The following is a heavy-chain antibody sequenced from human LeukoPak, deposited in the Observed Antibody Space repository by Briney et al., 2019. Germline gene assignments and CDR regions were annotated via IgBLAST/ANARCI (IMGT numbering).Heavy chain of an antibody. CDR3: ASGGSYSGY. D-gene: IGHD3-10*01. CDR2: IKDDGSEK. Sequence: GGSLRLSCAASGFTFSSYWMSWARQAPGEGLEWVAKIKDDGSEKYYVDSVKGRFTISRDNAKNTLYLQMNSLRAEGTAVYYCASGGSYSGYWGQGTLVTVSS. CDR1: GFTFSSYW. J-gene: IGHJ4*02. V-gene: IGHV3-7*01.